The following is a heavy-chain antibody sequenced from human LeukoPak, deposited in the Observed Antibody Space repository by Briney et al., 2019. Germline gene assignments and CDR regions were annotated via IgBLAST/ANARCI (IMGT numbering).Heavy chain of an antibody. Sequence: QPGGSLRLSCAASGFTFSSYGMHWVRQAPGKGLEGVAFIRYDGSNKYYADSVKGRFTSCRDNSKNTLYLQMNSLRAEDTAVYHCAKDLNSGSYYDPNYWGQGNLVTVSS. CDR1: GFTFSSYG. V-gene: IGHV3-30*02. CDR3: AKDLNSGSYYDPNY. D-gene: IGHD1-26*01. CDR2: IRYDGSNK. J-gene: IGHJ4*02.